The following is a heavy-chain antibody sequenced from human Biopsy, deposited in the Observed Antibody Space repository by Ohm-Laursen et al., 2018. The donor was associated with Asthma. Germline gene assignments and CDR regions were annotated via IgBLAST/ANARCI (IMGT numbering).Heavy chain of an antibody. D-gene: IGHD3-22*01. Sequence: ETLSLTCALYGWPFSGYHWAWFRQPQGKGLDWIGEISHRGSTNYNPSLKSRVTISMDTSNNHFSLQLPSVTAADTAVYFCARAETAGFYYRHWGQGTLVTVSS. J-gene: IGHJ4*02. V-gene: IGHV4-34*01. CDR2: ISHRGST. CDR1: GWPFSGYH. CDR3: ARAETAGFYYRH.